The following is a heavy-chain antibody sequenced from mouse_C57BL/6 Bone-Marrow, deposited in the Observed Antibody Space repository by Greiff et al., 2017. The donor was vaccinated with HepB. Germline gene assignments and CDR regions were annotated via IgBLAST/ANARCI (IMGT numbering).Heavy chain of an antibody. D-gene: IGHD1-1*01. J-gene: IGHJ1*03. CDR1: GYTFTSYW. Sequence: QVQLQQPGTELVKPGASVKLSCKASGYTFTSYWMHWVKQRPGQGLEWIGNINPSNGGTNYNEKFKSKATLTVDKSSSTAYMQLSSLTSEDSAVYDCARLYYYGSSYDWYFDVWGTGTTVTVSS. CDR3: ARLYYYGSSYDWYFDV. V-gene: IGHV1-53*01. CDR2: INPSNGGT.